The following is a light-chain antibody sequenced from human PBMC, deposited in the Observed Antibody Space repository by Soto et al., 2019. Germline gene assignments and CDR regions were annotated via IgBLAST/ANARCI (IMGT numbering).Light chain of an antibody. CDR2: KAS. V-gene: IGKV1-5*03. J-gene: IGKJ4*01. CDR3: QQYNSSLLT. Sequence: DIQMTQSPSTLSASVGDRVTITCRASQSISSWLAWYQQKPGKAPKLLIYKASSLESGVPSRFSGSGSGTEFTLTISSLQPDDFANYYCQQYNSSLLTFGGGTKVEIK. CDR1: QSISSW.